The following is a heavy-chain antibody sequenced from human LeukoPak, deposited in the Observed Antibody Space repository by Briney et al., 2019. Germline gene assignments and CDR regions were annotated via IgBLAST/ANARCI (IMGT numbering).Heavy chain of an antibody. CDR3: ARDTDYYGSGRQDY. Sequence: ASVKVSCKASGYTFTGYYMHWVRQAPGQGLEWMGWINPNSGGTNYAQKFQGRVTMTRDTSISTAYMELSRPRSDDTAVYYCARDTDYYGSGRQDYWGQGTLVTVSS. CDR1: GYTFTGYY. V-gene: IGHV1-2*02. J-gene: IGHJ4*02. D-gene: IGHD3-10*01. CDR2: INPNSGGT.